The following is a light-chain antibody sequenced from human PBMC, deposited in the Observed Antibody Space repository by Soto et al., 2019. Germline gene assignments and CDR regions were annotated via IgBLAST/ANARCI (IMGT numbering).Light chain of an antibody. Sequence: EIVMTQSPDTLSVSPGEGGTLSCRASQRVSRNVAWYQQKPGQAPRLLIYGGSTRVTGIPDRFSGSGSGTEFTLTISSLQSEDFAVYYCQQYNNWPPVRTFGQGTKVEFK. V-gene: IGKV3-15*01. CDR3: QQYNNWPPVRT. CDR2: GGS. J-gene: IGKJ1*01. CDR1: QRVSRN.